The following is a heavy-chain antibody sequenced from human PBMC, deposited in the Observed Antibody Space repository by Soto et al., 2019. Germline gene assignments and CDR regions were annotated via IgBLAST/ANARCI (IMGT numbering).Heavy chain of an antibody. J-gene: IGHJ6*02. Sequence: GEFLKISCKGSGYSFTSYWISWVRQMPGKGLEWMGRIDPSDSYTNYSPSFQGHVTISADKSISTAYLQWSSLKASDTAMYYCARHARYCSGGSCYSAPPDYYYGMDVWGQGTTVTVSS. V-gene: IGHV5-10-1*01. D-gene: IGHD2-15*01. CDR3: ARHARYCSGGSCYSAPPDYYYGMDV. CDR2: IDPSDSYT. CDR1: GYSFTSYW.